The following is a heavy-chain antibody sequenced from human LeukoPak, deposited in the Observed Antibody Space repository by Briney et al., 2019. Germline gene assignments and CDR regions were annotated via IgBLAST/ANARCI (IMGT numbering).Heavy chain of an antibody. D-gene: IGHD1-26*01. CDR2: INDSGST. CDR1: NASISSHY. J-gene: IGHJ4*02. CDR3: ARRLWYSGSSGYYLDL. V-gene: IGHV4-59*11. Sequence: SETLSLTCAVPNASISSHYWSWIRQPPGKGLEYIGYINDSGSTKYNPSLKSRVTMSVDTSKNHFSLKVNSVTAADTAVYYCARRLWYSGSSGYYLDLWGQGTLVTVPS.